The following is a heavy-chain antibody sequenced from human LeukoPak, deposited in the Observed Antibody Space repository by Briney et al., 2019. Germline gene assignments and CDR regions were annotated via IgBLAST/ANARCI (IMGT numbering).Heavy chain of an antibody. V-gene: IGHV1-3*01. J-gene: IGHJ4*02. D-gene: IGHD2/OR15-2a*01. Sequence: ASVKVSCKASGYTFTSYAMHWVRQAPGQRPEWMGWINAGNGNTKYSQKFQGRVTITRDTSASTAYMELSSLRSEDTAVYYCARGVIHYYFDYWGQGTLVTVSS. CDR3: ARGVIHYYFDY. CDR1: GYTFTSYA. CDR2: INAGNGNT.